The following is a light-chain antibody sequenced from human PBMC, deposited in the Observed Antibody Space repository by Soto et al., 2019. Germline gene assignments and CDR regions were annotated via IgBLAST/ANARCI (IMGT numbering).Light chain of an antibody. J-gene: IGKJ1*01. Sequence: DVQMTQSPSPLSASVGDRVTITCRASQPISSWLAWYQQVPGQAPYLLIYPASTLQSGVPSRFSGSGSGTDFTLTINSLQPEDVATYFCQQGYNFPRAFGQGTKVDI. CDR2: PAS. CDR3: QQGYNFPRA. CDR1: QPISSW. V-gene: IGKV1-12*01.